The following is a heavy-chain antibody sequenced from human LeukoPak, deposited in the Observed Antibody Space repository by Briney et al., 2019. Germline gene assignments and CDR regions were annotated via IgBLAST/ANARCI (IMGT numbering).Heavy chain of an antibody. CDR2: ISTSGSTI. V-gene: IGHV3-48*03. CDR3: GEGGQSSSWFLGP. Sequence: GGSLRLSCAASGFNFSSYEMIWVRQAPGKGLEWISYISTSGSTIYYGDSVEGRFTISRDNAKNSLYLQMNSLRAEDTAVYYCGEGGQSSSWFLGPWGQGTLVTVSS. CDR1: GFNFSSYE. J-gene: IGHJ5*02. D-gene: IGHD6-13*01.